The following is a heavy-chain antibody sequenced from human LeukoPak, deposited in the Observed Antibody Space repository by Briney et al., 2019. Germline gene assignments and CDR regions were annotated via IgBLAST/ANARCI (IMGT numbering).Heavy chain of an antibody. CDR2: IIPIFGTA. J-gene: IGHJ5*02. CDR1: GYTFTAYY. Sequence: SSVKVSCKASGYTFTAYYMHWVRQAPGQGLEWMGRIIPIFGTANYAQKFQGRVTITTDESTSTAYMELSSLRSEDTAVYYCARDRGEETVVVTAIWFDPWGQGTLVTVSS. CDR3: ARDRGEETVVVTAIWFDP. V-gene: IGHV1-69*05. D-gene: IGHD2-21*02.